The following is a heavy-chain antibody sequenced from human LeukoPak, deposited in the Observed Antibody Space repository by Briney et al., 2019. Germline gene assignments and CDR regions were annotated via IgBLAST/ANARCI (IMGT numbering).Heavy chain of an antibody. CDR2: INPSGDNT. V-gene: IGHV1-46*01. CDR3: ARDNSLRDTAWWFDP. Sequence: ASVKVSCKESGYTFTNNFMHWVRQAPGQGLEWIGIINPSGDNTWYAQKFQGRVTMTRDMATSTDYLEVSSLRSEDTAVYYCARDNSLRDTAWWFDPWGQGTLVTVSS. J-gene: IGHJ5*02. D-gene: IGHD5-24*01. CDR1: GYTFTNNF.